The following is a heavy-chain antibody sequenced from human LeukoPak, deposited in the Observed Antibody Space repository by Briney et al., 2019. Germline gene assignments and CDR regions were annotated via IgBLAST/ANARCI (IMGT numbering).Heavy chain of an antibody. CDR3: ARGSHTTMIVVVITEY. CDR2: INSDGSST. J-gene: IGHJ4*02. V-gene: IGHV3-74*01. D-gene: IGHD3-22*01. Sequence: PGGSLRLSSAASGFTFSSYWMHWVRQAPGKGLVWVSRINSDGSSTSYADSVKGRFTISRDNAKNTLYLQMNSLRAEDTAVYYCARGSHTTMIVVVITEYRGQGTLVTVSS. CDR1: GFTFSSYW.